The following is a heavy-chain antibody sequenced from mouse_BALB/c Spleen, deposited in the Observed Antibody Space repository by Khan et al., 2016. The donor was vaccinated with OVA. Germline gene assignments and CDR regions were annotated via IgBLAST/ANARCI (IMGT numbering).Heavy chain of an antibody. CDR1: GFTFSNYG. CDR3: ARTPGYYGSNYFDY. J-gene: IGHJ2*01. Sequence: EVELVESGGGLVKPGGSLKFSCAASGFTFSNYGMSWVRQTPEKRLEWVATISSGGSYTYYPDRVKGRFTISRDNANNTLYLKMSSLRSEDTAMYYCARTPGYYGSNYFDYWGQGTTLTVSS. CDR2: ISSGGSYT. D-gene: IGHD1-1*01. V-gene: IGHV5-9-3*01.